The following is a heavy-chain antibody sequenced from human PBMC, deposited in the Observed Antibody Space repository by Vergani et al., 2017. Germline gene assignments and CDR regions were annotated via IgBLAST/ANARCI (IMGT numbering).Heavy chain of an antibody. CDR3: ARERCSSTSCYFSAFDI. CDR2: IKQDGSEK. Sequence: VQLVESGGGVVQPGGSLRLSCAASGFTFSSYWMSWVRQAPGKGLEWVANIKQDGSEKYYVDSVKGRFTISRDNAKNSLYLQMNSLRAEDTAVYYCARERCSSTSCYFSAFDIWGQGTMVTVSS. V-gene: IGHV3-7*01. D-gene: IGHD2-2*01. CDR1: GFTFSSYW. J-gene: IGHJ3*02.